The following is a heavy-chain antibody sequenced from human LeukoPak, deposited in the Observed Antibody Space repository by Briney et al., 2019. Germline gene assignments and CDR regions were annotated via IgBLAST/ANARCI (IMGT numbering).Heavy chain of an antibody. J-gene: IGHJ5*02. D-gene: IGHD2-2*01. V-gene: IGHV4-61*02. CDR1: GGSISSGSYY. Sequence: SETLSLTCTVSGGSISSGSYYWSWIRQPAGKGLEWIGRIYTSGSTNYNPSLKSRVTISVDTSKNQFSLKLSSVTAADTAVYYCARDGVVPAAISWFDPWGQGTLVTVSS. CDR3: ARDGVVPAAISWFDP. CDR2: IYTSGST.